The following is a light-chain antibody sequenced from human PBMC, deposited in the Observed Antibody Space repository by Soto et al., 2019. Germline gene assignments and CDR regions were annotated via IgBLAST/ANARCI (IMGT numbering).Light chain of an antibody. Sequence: QSALTQPASVSGSPGQSITISCTATSSDVGGYNYVSWYQQHPGKAPKLMIYDVSNRPSGVSNRFSGSKSGNTAFLPISGLQAEDEADYYCSSYTRSSTYVFGTGTKLTVL. CDR2: DVS. J-gene: IGLJ1*01. CDR1: SSDVGGYNY. V-gene: IGLV2-14*01. CDR3: SSYTRSSTYV.